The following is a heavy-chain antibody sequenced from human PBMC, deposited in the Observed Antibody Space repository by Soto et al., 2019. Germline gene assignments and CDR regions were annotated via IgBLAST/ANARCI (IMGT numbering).Heavy chain of an antibody. V-gene: IGHV1-18*01. CDR2: ISAYNGNT. CDR3: ARDLTPFWLFRVGTNFFDY. D-gene: IGHD3-3*01. CDR1: GYTFTSYG. J-gene: IGHJ4*02. Sequence: ASVKVSCKASGYTFTSYGISWVRQAPGQGLEWMGWISAYNGNTNYAQKFQGRVTMTTDTSTSTAYMELRSLRSDDTAVYYCARDLTPFWLFRVGTNFFDYWAQGTLVTVTS.